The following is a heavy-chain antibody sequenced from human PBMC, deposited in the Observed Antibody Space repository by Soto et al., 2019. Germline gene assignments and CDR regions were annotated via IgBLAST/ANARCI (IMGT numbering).Heavy chain of an antibody. D-gene: IGHD3-10*01. CDR3: AKRFSGGSGDFDY. CDR1: GFSVSANY. V-gene: IGHV3-53*01. CDR2: IHGGGNT. Sequence: HPGGSLRLSCVASGFSVSANYMTWMRQAPGKGLEWVSVIHGGGNTYFADSVKGRFTISRDNSKNTLYLQMNSLRAEDTAVYYCAKRFSGGSGDFDYWGQGTLVTVSS. J-gene: IGHJ4*02.